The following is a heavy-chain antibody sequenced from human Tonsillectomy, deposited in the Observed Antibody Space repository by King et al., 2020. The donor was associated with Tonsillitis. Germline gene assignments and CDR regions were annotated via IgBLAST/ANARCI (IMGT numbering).Heavy chain of an antibody. V-gene: IGHV5-51*01. J-gene: IGHJ3*02. Sequence: QLVQSGAEVKKPGESLKISCKGSGYSFTRYWIVWLRQMPGKGLVWRGIIYPGDSETSYSPSFQGQVTISADKSISTAFLQWSRLKASDSAIYYCARYDSTGAGAFDIWGQGTMVTVSS. CDR2: IYPGDSET. D-gene: IGHD3-22*01. CDR3: ARYDSTGAGAFDI. CDR1: GYSFTRYW.